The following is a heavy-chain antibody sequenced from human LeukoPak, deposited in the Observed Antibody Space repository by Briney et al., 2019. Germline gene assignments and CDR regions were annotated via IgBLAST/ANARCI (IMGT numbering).Heavy chain of an antibody. CDR1: GYTFTGYY. J-gene: IGHJ6*03. CDR2: INPNSGGT. CDR3: ARGDIVVVVAAEPGYYYMDV. V-gene: IGHV1-2*02. Sequence: ASVKVSCKASGYTFTGYYMHWVRQAPGQGLEWMGWINPNSGGTNYAQKFQGRVTMTRDTSMSTAYMELSRLRSDDTAVYYCARGDIVVVVAAEPGYYYMDVWGKGTTVTVSS. D-gene: IGHD2-15*01.